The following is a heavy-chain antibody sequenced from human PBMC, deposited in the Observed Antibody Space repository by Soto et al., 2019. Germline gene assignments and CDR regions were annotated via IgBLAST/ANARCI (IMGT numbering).Heavy chain of an antibody. CDR2: IWYDGSNK. V-gene: IGHV3-33*01. CDR1: GFTFSSYG. J-gene: IGHJ4*02. Sequence: QVQLVESGGGVVQLGRSLRLSCTTSGFTFSSYGMHWVRQAPGKGLEWVAVIWYDGSNKYYADSVKGRFTISRDNSKNTLYLQMNSRRAEDTAVYYCARDVGCSSGTCYFFLGYWGQGTLVTVSS. CDR3: ARDVGCSSGTCYFFLGY. D-gene: IGHD2-15*01.